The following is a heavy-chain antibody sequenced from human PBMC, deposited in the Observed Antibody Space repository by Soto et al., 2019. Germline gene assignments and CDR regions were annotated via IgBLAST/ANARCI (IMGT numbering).Heavy chain of an antibody. V-gene: IGHV4-39*01. Sequence: PSETLSLTCTVSGGSISSSSYYWGWIRQPPGKGLEWIGSIYYSGSTYYNPSLKSRVTISVDTSKNQFSLKLSSVTAADTAVYYCASSGSSWYVRYFQHWGQGTLVNVS. CDR3: ASSGSSWYVRYFQH. J-gene: IGHJ1*01. D-gene: IGHD6-13*01. CDR1: GGSISSSSYY. CDR2: IYYSGST.